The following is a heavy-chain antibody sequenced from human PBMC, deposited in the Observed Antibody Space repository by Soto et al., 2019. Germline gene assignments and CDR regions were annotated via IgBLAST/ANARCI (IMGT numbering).Heavy chain of an antibody. D-gene: IGHD2-15*01. CDR1: GFTFSSYA. Sequence: GGSLRLSCAASGFTFSSYAMSWVRQAPGKGLEWVSAISGSGGSTYYADSVKGRFTISRDNSKNTLYLQMNSLRAEDTAVYYCAKWGGLRPLLQYCSGGSCYKIGFDYWGQGTLVTVSS. J-gene: IGHJ4*02. CDR2: ISGSGGST. V-gene: IGHV3-23*01. CDR3: AKWGGLRPLLQYCSGGSCYKIGFDY.